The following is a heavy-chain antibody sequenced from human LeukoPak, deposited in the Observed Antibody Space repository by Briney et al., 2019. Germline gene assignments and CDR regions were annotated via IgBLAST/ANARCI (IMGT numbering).Heavy chain of an antibody. D-gene: IGHD6-13*01. V-gene: IGHV4-59*01. CDR1: GTFISINY. J-gene: IGHJ4*02. Sequence: SETLTLTCTVSGTFISINYWSWIRQPPGKGLEWIGYGHYSGSSDYNPSLKSRVTISVDTSKNQFSLKVKSVTAADTAVYFCARASSGWYGLFDSWGQETLVTVSS. CDR3: ARASSGWYGLFDS. CDR2: GHYSGSS.